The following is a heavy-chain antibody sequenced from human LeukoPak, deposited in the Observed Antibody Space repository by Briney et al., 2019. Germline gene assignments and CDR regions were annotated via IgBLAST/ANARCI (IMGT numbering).Heavy chain of an antibody. J-gene: IGHJ6*03. Sequence: GGSLRLSCAASGFTFSSYAMSWVRQPPGKGLEWVSNIATSSSTIYYADSVKGRFTISRDNAKNSLYLQMNSLRADDTAVYYCARFAAGGSYYYYMDVWGKGTTVTVSS. D-gene: IGHD6-25*01. CDR1: GFTFSSYA. V-gene: IGHV3-48*01. CDR3: ARFAAGGSYYYYMDV. CDR2: IATSSSTI.